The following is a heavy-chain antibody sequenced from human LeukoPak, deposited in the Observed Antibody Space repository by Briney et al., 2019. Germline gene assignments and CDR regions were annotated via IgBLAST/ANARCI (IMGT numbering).Heavy chain of an antibody. V-gene: IGHV3-74*01. Sequence: GGSLRLSCAASGFTFSTYLMHWGRQAPGEGLRWVSEINSDGRSTIYADSVKGRFTVSRDNPKNTLYLQMDSLRAEDTAVYYCARANSGRYWNNLEYWGQGALVTVSS. J-gene: IGHJ4*02. CDR1: GFTFSTYL. CDR2: INSDGRST. D-gene: IGHD1-26*01. CDR3: ARANSGRYWNNLEY.